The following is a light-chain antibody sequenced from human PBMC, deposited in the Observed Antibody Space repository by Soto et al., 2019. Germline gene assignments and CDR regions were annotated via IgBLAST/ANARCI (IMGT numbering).Light chain of an antibody. CDR1: QSVSSN. V-gene: IGKV3-15*01. CDR3: QQRRSWQVT. J-gene: IGKJ5*01. Sequence: EIVMTQSPAPLPVSPGERATLSCRASQSVSSNLAWYQQKPGQAPSLLIYGASTRATGTPARFSGSGSGTNFTLTISSLEPEDFAVYYCQQRRSWQVTFGQGTRLEIK. CDR2: GAS.